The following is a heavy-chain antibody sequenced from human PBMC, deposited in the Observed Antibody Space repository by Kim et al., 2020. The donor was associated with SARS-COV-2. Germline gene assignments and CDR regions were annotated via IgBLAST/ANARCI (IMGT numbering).Heavy chain of an antibody. V-gene: IGHV4-4*08. Sequence: DNPSLTSRVTISGDAAKNQFSLRLNSVAAADTAVYFCARMGEFGDFFDFWGQGILVTVSS. CDR3: ARMGEFGDFFDF. D-gene: IGHD3-16*01. J-gene: IGHJ4*02.